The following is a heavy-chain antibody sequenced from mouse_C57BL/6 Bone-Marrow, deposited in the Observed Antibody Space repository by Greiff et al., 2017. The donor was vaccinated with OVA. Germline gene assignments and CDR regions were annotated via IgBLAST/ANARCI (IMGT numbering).Heavy chain of an antibody. J-gene: IGHJ1*03. CDR1: GYTFTSYW. V-gene: IGHV1-64*01. D-gene: IGHD2-5*01. CDR3: ARRGYYSNFYWYFDV. Sequence: QVQLQQPGAELVKPGASVKLSCKASGYTFTSYWMHWVKQRPGQGLEWIGMIHPNSGSTNYNEKFKSKATLTVDKSSSTAYMQLSSLTSEDSAVYYCARRGYYSNFYWYFDVWGTGTTVTVSS. CDR2: IHPNSGST.